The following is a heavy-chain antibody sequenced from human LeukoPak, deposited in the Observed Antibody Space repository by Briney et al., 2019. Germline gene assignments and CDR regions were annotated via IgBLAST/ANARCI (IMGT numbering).Heavy chain of an antibody. V-gene: IGHV3-7*03. Sequence: GGSLRLSCAASGFTFSSYWMSWVRQAPGKGLEWVANIKQDGSEKYYVDSVKGRFTISRDNSKNTLYLQMNSLRVEDTAVYYCARAEGDYNWNYVGAFDIWGQGTMVTVSS. CDR3: ARAEGDYNWNYVGAFDI. CDR2: IKQDGSEK. D-gene: IGHD1-7*01. CDR1: GFTFSSYW. J-gene: IGHJ3*02.